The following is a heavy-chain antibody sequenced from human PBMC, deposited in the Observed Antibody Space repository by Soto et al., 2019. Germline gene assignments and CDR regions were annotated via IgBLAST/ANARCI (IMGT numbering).Heavy chain of an antibody. CDR2: IIPVFGTA. CDR3: ARETPSAAAAYYYYGLDV. CDR1: GGTFSSYF. D-gene: IGHD6-25*01. Sequence: SVKVSCKVSGGTFSSYFINWVRQAPGQGLAWVGGIIPVFGTASYAEKFQGRVTITVDESTSTAYMELCRLRSDDTADYYCARETPSAAAAYYYYGLDVWGQGTTVTVSS. J-gene: IGHJ6*02. V-gene: IGHV1-69*13.